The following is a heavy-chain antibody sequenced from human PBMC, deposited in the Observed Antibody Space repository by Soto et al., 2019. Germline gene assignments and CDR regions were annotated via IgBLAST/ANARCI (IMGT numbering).Heavy chain of an antibody. D-gene: IGHD1-20*01. Sequence: PGGSLRLSCAASGFTFSSYWMHWVRQAPGKGLVWVSRINSDGSSTSYADSVKGRFTISRDNAKNTLYLQMNSLRAEDTAVYYCATNLLTGTAFVYFDYWGQGTLVTVSS. V-gene: IGHV3-74*01. CDR1: GFTFSSYW. J-gene: IGHJ4*02. CDR3: ATNLLTGTAFVYFDY. CDR2: INSDGSST.